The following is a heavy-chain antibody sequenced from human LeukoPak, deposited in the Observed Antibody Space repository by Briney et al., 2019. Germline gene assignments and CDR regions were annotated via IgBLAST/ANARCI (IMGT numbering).Heavy chain of an antibody. V-gene: IGHV3-23*01. Sequence: GGSLRLSCAASGFTFSDYWMHWVRQAPGKGLEWVSVISGSAGSTYYADTVKGRFTISRDNSKNTLYLQMNSLRAEDTAIYYCAKDIRYYYDSSGYWFDYWGQGTLVTVSS. D-gene: IGHD3-22*01. CDR2: ISGSAGST. J-gene: IGHJ4*02. CDR1: GFTFSDYW. CDR3: AKDIRYYYDSSGYWFDY.